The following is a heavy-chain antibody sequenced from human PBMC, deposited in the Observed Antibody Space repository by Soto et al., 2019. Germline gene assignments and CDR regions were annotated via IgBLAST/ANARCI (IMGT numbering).Heavy chain of an antibody. CDR1: GFTFSSYG. CDR2: ISYDGSNK. Sequence: GGSLRLSCAASGFTFSSYGMHWVRQAPGKGLEWVAVISYDGSNKYYADSVKGRFTISRDNSKNTLYLQMNSLRAEDTAVYYCAKESQYQLLLHGKYNWFDPWGQGTLVTVSS. V-gene: IGHV3-30*18. J-gene: IGHJ5*02. CDR3: AKESQYQLLLHGKYNWFDP. D-gene: IGHD2-2*01.